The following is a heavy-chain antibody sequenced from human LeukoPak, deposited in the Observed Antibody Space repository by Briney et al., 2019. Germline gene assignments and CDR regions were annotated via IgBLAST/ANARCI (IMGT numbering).Heavy chain of an antibody. CDR2: INPNSGDT. V-gene: IGHV1-2*06. CDR3: ARDYCSSTSCLFDY. CDR1: GYTFTSYY. J-gene: IGHJ4*02. Sequence: APVKVSCKASGYTFTSYYMHWVRQAPGQGLEWMGRINPNSGDTNYAQKFQGRVTMTRDTSISTAYMELSRLRSDDTAVYYCARDYCSSTSCLFDYWGQGTLVTVSS. D-gene: IGHD2-2*01.